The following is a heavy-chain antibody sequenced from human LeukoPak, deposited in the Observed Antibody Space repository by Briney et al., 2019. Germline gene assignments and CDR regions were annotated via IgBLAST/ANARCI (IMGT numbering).Heavy chain of an antibody. CDR2: IIPMLSTT. V-gene: IGHV1-69*08. CDR3: ARHSSRGHYYDFDS. J-gene: IGHJ4*02. CDR1: GVTLITHI. D-gene: IGHD3-22*01. Sequence: GSSVKVSCKASGVTLITHIISWVRQAPGQGLEWMGRIIPMLSTTNYAQKFQGRVTITADKSTNTAYMELTSLTSEDTAVYFCARHSSRGHYYDFDSWGQGTLVTVSS.